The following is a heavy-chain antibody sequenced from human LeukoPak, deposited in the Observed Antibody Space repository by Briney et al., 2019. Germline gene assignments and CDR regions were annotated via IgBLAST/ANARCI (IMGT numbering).Heavy chain of an antibody. CDR1: GYTFTSYA. J-gene: IGHJ4*02. Sequence: ASVKVSCKASGYTFTSYAMHWVRQAPGQRLERMGWINAGNGNTKYSQEFQGRVTITMGTSASTAYMELSSLRSEDMAMYYCARARQYSGTWGFDYWGQGTLVTVSS. D-gene: IGHD6-13*01. V-gene: IGHV1-3*03. CDR3: ARARQYSGTWGFDY. CDR2: INAGNGNT.